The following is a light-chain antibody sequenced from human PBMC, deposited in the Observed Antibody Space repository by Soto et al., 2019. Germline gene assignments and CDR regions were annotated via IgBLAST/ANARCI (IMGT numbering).Light chain of an antibody. CDR2: DNN. Sequence: QSVLTQPPSASGTPGQRVTISCSGTNSNIGSNFVYWYQHLPGTTPKLLIYDNNKRPSGIPDRFSGFKSGTSATLGITGLQTGDEAIYYCGTWDSSLSAGVVFGGGTKLTVL. CDR3: GTWDSSLSAGVV. CDR1: NSNIGSNF. J-gene: IGLJ2*01. V-gene: IGLV1-51*01.